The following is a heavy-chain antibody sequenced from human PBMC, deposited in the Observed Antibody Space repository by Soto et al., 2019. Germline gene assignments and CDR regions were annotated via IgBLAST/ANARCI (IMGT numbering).Heavy chain of an antibody. J-gene: IGHJ6*02. CDR3: ARTVGYYYGMDV. CDR1: GYTFTSYD. Sequence: ASVKVSCKASGYTFTSYDINWVRLVTGQGLEWMGWMNPNTGNAGYAQKFQGRVTMTRSTSISTAYMELSSLGSEDTAVYYCARTVGYYYGMDVWGQGTKVTVSS. D-gene: IGHD4-17*01. V-gene: IGHV1-8*01. CDR2: MNPNTGNA.